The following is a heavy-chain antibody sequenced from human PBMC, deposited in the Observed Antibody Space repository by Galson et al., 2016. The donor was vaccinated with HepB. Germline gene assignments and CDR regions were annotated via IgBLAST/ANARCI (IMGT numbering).Heavy chain of an antibody. CDR3: ARGLGNTIFGVVISYYYIDV. V-gene: IGHV3-21*01. D-gene: IGHD3-3*01. Sequence: SLRLSCAASGFSFRTYSMSWVRQAPGKGLEWVSSISGTSSYIYYADSVKGRITISRDNAKNSLYLQMNSLRAEDTAVYYCARGLGNTIFGVVISYYYIDVWGEGTTVTVSS. CDR1: GFSFRTYS. CDR2: ISGTSSYI. J-gene: IGHJ6*03.